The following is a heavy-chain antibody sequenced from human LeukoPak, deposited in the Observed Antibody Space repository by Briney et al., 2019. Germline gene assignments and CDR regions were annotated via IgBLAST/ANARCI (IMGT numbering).Heavy chain of an antibody. CDR3: AKVSLIVVVPAANYFDY. CDR1: GFTFSGYP. V-gene: IGHV3-30-3*02. J-gene: IGHJ4*02. CDR2: ISYDGSNK. D-gene: IGHD2-2*01. Sequence: GGSLRLSCAASGFTFSGYPIHWVRQAPGKGLEWVAVISYDGSNKYYADSVKGRLTISRDNSKNALYLQMNSLRAEDTAVYYCAKVSLIVVVPAANYFDYWGQGTLVTVSS.